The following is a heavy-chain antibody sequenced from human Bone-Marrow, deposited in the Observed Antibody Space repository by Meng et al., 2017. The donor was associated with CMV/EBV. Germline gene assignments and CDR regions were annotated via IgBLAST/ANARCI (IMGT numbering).Heavy chain of an antibody. D-gene: IGHD6-19*01. V-gene: IGHV1-2*02. J-gene: IGHJ4*02. CDR3: ARSSGWSRFDY. Sequence: QGQLGQSGAEVKKPGASVKVSCKASGYTVTDYYIHWVRQAPGQWLEWMGWINPNDDTNYAQNFQGRVTMTRDMSINTVYMELSRLTSDDTAVYYCARSSGWSRFDYWGLGTLVTVSS. CDR1: GYTVTDYY. CDR2: INPNDDT.